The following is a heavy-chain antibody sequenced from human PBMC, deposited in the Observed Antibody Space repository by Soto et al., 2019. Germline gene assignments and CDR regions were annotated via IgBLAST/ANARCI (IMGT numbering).Heavy chain of an antibody. Sequence: QVQLVQSGAEVKKPGASVKVSCKASGYTFTSYGITWVRQAPGQGLEWMGWISAYYGNRNYAQKLQGRVTMATDTSTSTAYMALRSLRSYDTAVYYCARADMSLVWFDPWGQGTLVTVSS. CDR3: ARADMSLVWFDP. CDR1: GYTFTSYG. D-gene: IGHD2-15*01. V-gene: IGHV1-18*01. CDR2: ISAYYGNR. J-gene: IGHJ5*02.